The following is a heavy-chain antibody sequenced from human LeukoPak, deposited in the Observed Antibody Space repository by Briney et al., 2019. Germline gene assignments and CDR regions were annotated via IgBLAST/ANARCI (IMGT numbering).Heavy chain of an antibody. CDR1: AFTVSDNY. D-gene: IGHD1-20*01. CDR3: ARDTRRAPLTAGDY. Sequence: GGSLRLSCTASAFTVSDNYIYWVRHPPGDGLECVLVIYSGGTTYSADSVKGRFTISRDNSNNTVYLQMNSLRPDDTAMYYCARDTRRAPLTAGDYWGQGTLVTASS. V-gene: IGHV3-66*02. CDR2: IYSGGTT. J-gene: IGHJ4*02.